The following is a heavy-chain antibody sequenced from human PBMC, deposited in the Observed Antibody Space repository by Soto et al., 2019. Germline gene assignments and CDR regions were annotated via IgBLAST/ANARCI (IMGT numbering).Heavy chain of an antibody. D-gene: IGHD6-25*01. J-gene: IGHJ6*02. V-gene: IGHV5-51*01. CDR3: ERRQKEGLKLGNGLDV. CDR2: IYPGDSET. CDR1: GYNFPTYW. Sequence: GESMKISCKGSGYNFPTYWIVWVRQMPGKGLEWMGIIYPGDSETRYSPSFQGQVTISADKSISTAYLQWTRLKASDTAIYYCERRQKEGLKLGNGLDVWGQGTTVTVS.